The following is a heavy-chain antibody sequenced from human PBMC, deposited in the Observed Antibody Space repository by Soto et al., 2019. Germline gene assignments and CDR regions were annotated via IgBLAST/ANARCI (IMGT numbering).Heavy chain of an antibody. CDR3: ANFDY. J-gene: IGHJ4*02. Sequence: QVPLVESGGGVVQPGRSLRLSCAASGFTFSSYGMHWVRQAPGKGLEWVAVISYDGSNKYYADSVKGRFTISRDNYKNTLYLQMNSLKAEDTAVYYCANFDYWGQGTLVTVSS. V-gene: IGHV3-30*18. CDR1: GFTFSSYG. CDR2: ISYDGSNK.